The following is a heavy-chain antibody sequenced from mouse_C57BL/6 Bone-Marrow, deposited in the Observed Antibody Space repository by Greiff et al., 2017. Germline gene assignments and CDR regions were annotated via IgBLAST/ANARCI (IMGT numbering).Heavy chain of an antibody. CDR2: INPYNGGT. D-gene: IGHD2-13*01. J-gene: IGHJ1*03. Sequence: VQLQQSGPVLVKPGASVKMSCKASGYTFTDYYMNWVKQSHGKSLEWIGVINPYNGGTSYNPKFKGKATLTVDKSSSTAYKEFNSMTSEESAVYDCASRVYYSDYYWYFDVWGTGTTVTVSS. CDR1: GYTFTDYY. V-gene: IGHV1-19*01. CDR3: ASRVYYSDYYWYFDV.